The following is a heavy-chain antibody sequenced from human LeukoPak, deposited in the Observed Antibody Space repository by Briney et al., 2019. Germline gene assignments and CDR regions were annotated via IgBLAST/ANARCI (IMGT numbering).Heavy chain of an antibody. Sequence: SETLSLSCIVSGGSISSFYWSWIRQPPGKGLEWIGYIYYTGSTNYNPSLKSRVTISVDTSKNQFSLKLSSVTAADTAVYHCARGSESDSDNWFDPWGQGTLVTVSS. CDR3: ARGSESDSDNWFDP. J-gene: IGHJ5*02. D-gene: IGHD2-21*01. CDR2: IYYTGST. V-gene: IGHV4-59*01. CDR1: GGSISSFY.